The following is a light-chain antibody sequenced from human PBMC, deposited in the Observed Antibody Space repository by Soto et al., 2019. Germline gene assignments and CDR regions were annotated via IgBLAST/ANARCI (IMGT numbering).Light chain of an antibody. V-gene: IGKV3-15*01. Sequence: EIVMTQSPATLSVSPGERATLSCTASQSVNNYLAWYQQKPGQAPRLLLYGASTRATGIPARFSGSGSGTEFTITISSLQSEDFAVYHCQQYNSWPYTFGQGTKLDI. J-gene: IGKJ2*01. CDR1: QSVNNY. CDR3: QQYNSWPYT. CDR2: GAS.